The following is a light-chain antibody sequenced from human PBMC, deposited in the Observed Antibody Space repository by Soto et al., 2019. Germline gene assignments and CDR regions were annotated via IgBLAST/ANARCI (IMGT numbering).Light chain of an antibody. CDR2: DAS. V-gene: IGKV1-5*01. Sequence: DIQMTQSPSTLSASVGDRITITCRATQSMSTCLAWYQQKPGKAPRLLINDASSLQSGVPSRFSGSGSVTKFTLSIIRLQPDVSATYYCLLYYRYLTLGQWTKLEIK. CDR1: QSMSTC. J-gene: IGKJ1*01. CDR3: LLYYRYLT.